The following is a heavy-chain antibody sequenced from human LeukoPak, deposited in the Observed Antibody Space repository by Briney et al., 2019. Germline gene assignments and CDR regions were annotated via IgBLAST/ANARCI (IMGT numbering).Heavy chain of an antibody. CDR2: IYYSGST. CDR3: ARATARDYDFWSGYWATAGDYYYYYMDV. CDR1: GGSISSYY. V-gene: IGHV4-59*01. J-gene: IGHJ6*03. D-gene: IGHD3-3*01. Sequence: KPSETLSLTCTVSGGSISSYYWSWIRQPPGKGLEWIGYIYYSGSTNYNPSLKSRVTISVDTSKNQFSLKLSSVTAADTAVYYCARATARDYDFWSGYWATAGDYYYYYMDVWGKGTTVTVSS.